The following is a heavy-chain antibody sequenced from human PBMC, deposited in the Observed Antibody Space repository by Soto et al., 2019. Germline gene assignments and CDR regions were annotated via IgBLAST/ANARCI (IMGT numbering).Heavy chain of an antibody. Sequence: TSETLSLTCTVSGGSISSSNYYWGWIRQPPGKALEWIGSIYYSGSTYYNPSLKSRVTISVDTSKNQFSLKLSSVTAADTAVYYCARHELLVLAAAFDYWGQGTLVTVSS. V-gene: IGHV4-39*01. D-gene: IGHD6-13*01. J-gene: IGHJ4*02. CDR3: ARHELLVLAAAFDY. CDR2: IYYSGST. CDR1: GGSISSSNYY.